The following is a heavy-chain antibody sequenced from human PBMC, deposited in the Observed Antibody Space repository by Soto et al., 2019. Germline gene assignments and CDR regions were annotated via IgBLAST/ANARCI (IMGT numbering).Heavy chain of an antibody. Sequence: QVQLVESGGGVVQPGNSLRLSCAGSGFPFSAEAMHWVRQAPGKGLEWVAAISYDGNNKNHADSVKGRFTVSRDNSKHTLYLQIYSLRPEDTAVYYCARDYSSGWCLDYWGQGSLVTVSS. D-gene: IGHD6-13*01. CDR2: ISYDGNNK. CDR3: ARDYSSGWCLDY. V-gene: IGHV3-30-3*01. J-gene: IGHJ4*02. CDR1: GFPFSAEA.